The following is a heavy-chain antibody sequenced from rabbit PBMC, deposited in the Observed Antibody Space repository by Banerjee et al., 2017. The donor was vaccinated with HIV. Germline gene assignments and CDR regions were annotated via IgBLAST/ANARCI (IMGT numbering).Heavy chain of an antibody. CDR1: GLDFSSSDW. D-gene: IGHD1-1*01. V-gene: IGHV1S45*01. J-gene: IGHJ3*01. CDR3: ARHETGTSGWNFAL. Sequence: QEQLEGSGGDLVKPGASLTLTCTASGLDFSSSDWICWVRQAPGKGLEWIGCIGAGSSGITYYASWAKGRFTISKTSSTTVTLQMTSLTAADTATYFCARHETGTSGWNFALWGQGTLVTVS. CDR2: IGAGSSGIT.